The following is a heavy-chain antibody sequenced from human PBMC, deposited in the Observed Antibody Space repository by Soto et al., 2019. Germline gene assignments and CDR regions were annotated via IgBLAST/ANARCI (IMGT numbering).Heavy chain of an antibody. D-gene: IGHD6-19*01. CDR3: ARVASSGWPGYGSYFDY. V-gene: IGHV4-4*02. CDR2: IYHSGST. Sequence: SETLSLTCAVSGGSISSSNWWSWVRQPPGKGLEWIGEIYHSGSTNYNPSLKSRVTISVDKSKNQFSLKLSSVTAADTAVYYCARVASSGWPGYGSYFDYWGQGTLVTVSS. CDR1: GGSISSSNW. J-gene: IGHJ4*02.